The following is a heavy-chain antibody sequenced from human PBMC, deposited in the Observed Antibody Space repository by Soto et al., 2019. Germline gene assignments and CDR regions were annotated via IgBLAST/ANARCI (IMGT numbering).Heavy chain of an antibody. CDR1: GFNFNNYG. J-gene: IGHJ6*02. V-gene: IGHV3-33*01. CDR2: IWNDGNCY. CDR3: ARRQISPPTRGAASARGGMDV. Sequence: QVQLVESGGGVVQPGRSLRLSCAASGFNFNNYGMHWVRQAPGKGLEWVAVIWNDGNCYYYANSVKGRFTISRDNSKNTLYLQMSSLRAEDTAVYYCARRQISPPTRGAASARGGMDVWGQGTTVTVSS. D-gene: IGHD6-13*01.